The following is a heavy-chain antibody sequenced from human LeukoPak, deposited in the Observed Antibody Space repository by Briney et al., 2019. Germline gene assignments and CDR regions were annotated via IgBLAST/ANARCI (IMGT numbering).Heavy chain of an antibody. CDR3: ARAPGARGIAAAGNQAFDI. D-gene: IGHD6-13*01. CDR1: GGSISSGDYY. J-gene: IGHJ3*02. V-gene: IGHV4-30-4*01. Sequence: PSQTLSLTCTVSGGSISSGDYYWSWIRQPPGKGLEWIGYIYYSGSTYYNPSLKSRVTISVDTSKNQFSLKLSSVTAADTAVYYCARAPGARGIAAAGNQAFDIWGQGTMVTVSS. CDR2: IYYSGST.